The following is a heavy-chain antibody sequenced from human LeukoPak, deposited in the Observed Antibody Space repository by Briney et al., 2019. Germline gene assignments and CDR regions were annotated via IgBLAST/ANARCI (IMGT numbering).Heavy chain of an antibody. CDR1: GFTFSGSA. J-gene: IGHJ4*02. CDR3: TGNYYGSGSYADFDY. D-gene: IGHD3-10*01. CDR2: IRSTANGYVT. Sequence: GGSLRLSCAASGFTFSGSALHWVRQASGKGLEWVGRIRSTANGYVTAYSASVKGRVTISRDDSKNTAYLQMDSLKTEDTAVYYCTGNYYGSGSYADFDYWGQGTLVTVSS. V-gene: IGHV3-73*01.